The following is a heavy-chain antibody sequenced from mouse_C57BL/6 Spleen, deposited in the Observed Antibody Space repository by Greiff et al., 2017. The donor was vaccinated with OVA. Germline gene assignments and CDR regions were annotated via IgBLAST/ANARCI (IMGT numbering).Heavy chain of an antibody. J-gene: IGHJ4*01. CDR2: IDPSDSYT. CDR3: ARRGYGSSYYAMDY. Sequence: QVQLKQPGAELVMPGASVKLSCKASGYTFTSYWMHWVKQRPGQGLEWIGEIDPSDSYTNYNQKFKGKSTLTVDKSSSPAYMQLSSLTSEDSAVYYCARRGYGSSYYAMDYWGQGTSVTVSS. D-gene: IGHD1-1*01. V-gene: IGHV1-69*01. CDR1: GYTFTSYW.